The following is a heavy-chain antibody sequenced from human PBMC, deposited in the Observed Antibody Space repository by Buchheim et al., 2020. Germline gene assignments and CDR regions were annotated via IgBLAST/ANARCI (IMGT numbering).Heavy chain of an antibody. V-gene: IGHV3-23*01. CDR1: GFTFSTYA. D-gene: IGHD3-22*01. Sequence: EVHLLESGGGLVQPGGSLRLSCAASGFTFSTYAMSWVRQAPGKGLEWVSAISGSADNTYYADSVKGRLPISRDNSKTTLFLQMISLRAEDTAVYYCVKDSYYYQSRGYYGVGGLFDYWGQGTL. CDR2: ISGSADNT. CDR3: VKDSYYYQSRGYYGVGGLFDY. J-gene: IGHJ4*02.